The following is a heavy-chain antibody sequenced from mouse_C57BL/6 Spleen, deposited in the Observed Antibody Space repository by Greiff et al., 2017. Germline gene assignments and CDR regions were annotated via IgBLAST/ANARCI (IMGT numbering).Heavy chain of an antibody. J-gene: IGHJ1*03. CDR1: GYSITSGYY. D-gene: IGHD2-1*01. V-gene: IGHV3-6*01. Sequence: DVQLQESGPGLVKPSQSLSLTCSVTGYSITSGYYWNWIRQFPGNKLEWMGYISYDGSNNYNPSLKNRISITRDTSKNQFFLKLNSVTTEDTATYYCARVYYGNYWYFDVWGTGTTVTVSS. CDR2: ISYDGSN. CDR3: ARVYYGNYWYFDV.